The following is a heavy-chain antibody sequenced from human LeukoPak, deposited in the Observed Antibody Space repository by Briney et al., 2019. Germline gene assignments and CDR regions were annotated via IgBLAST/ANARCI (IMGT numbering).Heavy chain of an antibody. CDR2: ISNNGGNT. Sequence: PGGSLRLSCAVSGFTFNNYAMHWVRRAPGKGLEYVSGISNNGGNTYYANSVKGRFTISRDNSKNTLYLQMGSLRAEDMAVYYCARGSTRRFDSWGQGTLVTVSS. D-gene: IGHD5/OR15-5a*01. CDR3: ARGSTRRFDS. V-gene: IGHV3-64*01. J-gene: IGHJ5*01. CDR1: GFTFNNYA.